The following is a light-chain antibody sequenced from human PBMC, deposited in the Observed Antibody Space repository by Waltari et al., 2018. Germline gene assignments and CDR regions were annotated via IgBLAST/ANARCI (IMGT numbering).Light chain of an antibody. V-gene: IGLV1-44*01. J-gene: IGLJ3*02. Sequence: LTQPPSASGTPGQRVTISCSGGSSNIGSNTVTWYQDLPGTAPKLLIYSDDQRPSGVPDRFSGSRSGTSGYLAISGLQSEDEADYYCALWDDSLNAWIFGGGTRLTVL. CDR2: SDD. CDR1: SSNIGSNT. CDR3: ALWDDSLNAWI.